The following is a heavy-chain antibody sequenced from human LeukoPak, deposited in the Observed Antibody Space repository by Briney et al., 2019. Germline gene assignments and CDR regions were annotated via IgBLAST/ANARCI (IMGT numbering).Heavy chain of an antibody. CDR2: IIPIFGTA. Sequence: ASVTVSCTASGNSISNYAVSWVRQAPGQGFEWMGGIIPIFGTADYAQKFQGRVTITADQSTSTTYMALSSLKSEDTATYYCTTRACHAGGCSSSFYYYYGLHFWGQGTTVSVSS. CDR1: GNSISNYA. J-gene: IGHJ6*02. V-gene: IGHV1-69*13. D-gene: IGHD3-16*01. CDR3: TTRACHAGGCSSSFYYYYGLHF.